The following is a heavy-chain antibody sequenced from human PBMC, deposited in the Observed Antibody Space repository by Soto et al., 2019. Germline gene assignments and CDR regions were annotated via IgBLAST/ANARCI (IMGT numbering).Heavy chain of an antibody. CDR1: GFTFSSYV. J-gene: IGHJ3*02. V-gene: IGHV3-23*01. CDR2: TSGSGGST. D-gene: IGHD1-26*01. CDR3: AKARGAGRWSALDAFDI. Sequence: EVQLLESGGGFVQPGGSLRLSCAASGFTFSSYVMTWVRQAPGKGLEWVSGTSGSGGSTYYADSVKGRLTISRDNSKNTVYLQKNSLRAEDTAVYYCAKARGAGRWSALDAFDIWGQGTMVTVSS.